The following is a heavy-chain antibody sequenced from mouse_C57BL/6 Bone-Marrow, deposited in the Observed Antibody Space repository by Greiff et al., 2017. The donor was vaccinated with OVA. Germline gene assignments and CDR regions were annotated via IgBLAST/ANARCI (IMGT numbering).Heavy chain of an antibody. J-gene: IGHJ3*01. CDR3: ARWLLPFAD. CDR2: IYPRSGNT. V-gene: IGHV1-81*01. CDR1: GYTFTSYG. Sequence: VKLVESGAELARPGASVKLSCKASGYTFTSYGISWVKQRTGQGLEWIGEIYPRSGNTYYNEKFKGKATLTADKSSSTAYMALRSLTSEDSAVYFCARWLLPFADWGQGTLVTVSA. D-gene: IGHD2-3*01.